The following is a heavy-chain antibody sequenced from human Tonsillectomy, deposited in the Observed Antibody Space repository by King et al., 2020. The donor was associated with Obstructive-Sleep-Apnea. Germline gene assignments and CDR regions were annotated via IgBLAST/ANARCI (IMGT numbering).Heavy chain of an antibody. V-gene: IGHV1-46*01. D-gene: IGHD2-21*02. Sequence: VQLVESGAEVEKPGASVKISCKASGYTFSEYYIHWVRRAPGQGLEWMGILNPSDGSTTYAQKFQGRVTMTRDTSTRTVYLELSSLRSEDTAVYYCARSLVTVPCDYWGQGTLVTVSS. CDR3: ARSLVTVPCDY. J-gene: IGHJ4*02. CDR1: GYTFSEYY. CDR2: LNPSDGST.